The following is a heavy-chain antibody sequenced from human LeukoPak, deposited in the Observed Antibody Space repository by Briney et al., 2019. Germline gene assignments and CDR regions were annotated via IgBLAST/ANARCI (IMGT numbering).Heavy chain of an antibody. CDR1: GFTFSGYA. D-gene: IGHD6-6*01. J-gene: IGHJ4*02. V-gene: IGHV3-11*01. Sequence: KPGGSLRLSCAASGFTFSGYAMSWVRQAPGKGLEWLSYISSSANDKYYADSVKGRFTISRDNAKNSLYLQMNSLRVEDTAVYYCASGSSSVGYWGQGTLVTVSS. CDR3: ASGSSSVGY. CDR2: ISSSANDK.